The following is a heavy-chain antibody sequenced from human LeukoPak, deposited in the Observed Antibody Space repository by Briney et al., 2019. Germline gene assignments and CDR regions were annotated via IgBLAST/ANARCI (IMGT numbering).Heavy chain of an antibody. Sequence: ASVKVSCKASGGTFSSYAISWVRQAPGQGLEWMGIINPSGGSTSCAQKFQGRVTMTRDTSTSAVYMELSSLRSEDTAVYYCARGPRGSYYGYDYWGQGTLVTVSS. CDR1: GGTFSSYA. V-gene: IGHV1-46*01. CDR3: ARGPRGSYYGYDY. CDR2: INPSGGST. J-gene: IGHJ4*02. D-gene: IGHD1-26*01.